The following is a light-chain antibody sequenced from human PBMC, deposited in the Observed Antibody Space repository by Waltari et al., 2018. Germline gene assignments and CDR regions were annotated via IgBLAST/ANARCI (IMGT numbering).Light chain of an antibody. CDR3: SSLTSSNRLV. Sequence: QSALTQSASVSGSPGQSITISCTGTSRDVGAYDYVSWYQQHPGKAPKLLIFDVSDRPSGVSDRFAGSKSGNTASLTISGLQAEDEADYYCSSLTSSNRLVFGGGTKLTVL. V-gene: IGLV2-14*03. J-gene: IGLJ3*02. CDR2: DVS. CDR1: SRDVGAYDY.